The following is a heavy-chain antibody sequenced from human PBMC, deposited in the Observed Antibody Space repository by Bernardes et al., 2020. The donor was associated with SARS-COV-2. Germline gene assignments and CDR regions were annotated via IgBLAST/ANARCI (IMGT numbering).Heavy chain of an antibody. CDR3: ATGPTTMTYWYFDL. CDR2: FDPEDGEP. D-gene: IGHD4-17*01. V-gene: IGHV1-24*01. CDR1: GYTLTELS. Sequence: ASVKVSCRVSGYTLTELSIHWVRQTPGKGLEWMGGFDPEDGEPIYAQRFQGRVTMTEDTSADTAYMELSSLRSEDTAVYYCATGPTTMTYWYFDLWGRGTVVTISS. J-gene: IGHJ2*01.